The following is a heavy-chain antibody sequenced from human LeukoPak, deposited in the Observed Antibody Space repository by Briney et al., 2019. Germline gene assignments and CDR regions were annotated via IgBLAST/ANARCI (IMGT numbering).Heavy chain of an antibody. CDR1: GGSISSYY. D-gene: IGHD1-26*01. J-gene: IGHJ5*02. CDR3: ARPPYSGSQGWFDP. Sequence: SETLSLTCTVSGGSISSYYWSWIRQPPGKGLEWIGYIYYSGSTNYNPSLKSRVTISVDTSKNQFSLKLSSVTAADTAVYYCARPPYSGSQGWFDPWGQGTLVTVSS. V-gene: IGHV4-59*08. CDR2: IYYSGST.